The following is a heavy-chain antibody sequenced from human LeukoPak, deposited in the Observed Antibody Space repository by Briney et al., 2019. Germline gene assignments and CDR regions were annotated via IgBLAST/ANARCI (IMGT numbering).Heavy chain of an antibody. CDR2: VYYDGTS. CDR1: GGSINSHSYY. D-gene: IGHD5-24*01. J-gene: IGHJ4*02. V-gene: IGHV4-39*01. CDR3: VRHISTNTGYFDS. Sequence: PSETLSLTCTVSGGSINSHSYYWGWIRQPPGKGLEWIGSVYYDGTSYSNPSLKSRVAVFVDTSRDQFSLDPSFVTAADTALYYCVRHISTNTGYFDSCGQGILVTVSS.